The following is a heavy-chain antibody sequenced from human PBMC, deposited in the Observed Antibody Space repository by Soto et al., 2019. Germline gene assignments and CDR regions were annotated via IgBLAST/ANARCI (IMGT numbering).Heavy chain of an antibody. Sequence: EVQLLESGGGLVQPGGSLRLSCAASGFTFSSYAMSWVRQAPGKGLEWVSAISGSGGSTYYADSVKGRFTISRDNSKNTLYLQMNSRRAADTAVYYCAKGYYYDSSGSALLDYCGQGTLVTVSS. CDR3: AKGYYYDSSGSALLDY. D-gene: IGHD3-22*01. V-gene: IGHV3-23*01. CDR1: GFTFSSYA. J-gene: IGHJ4*02. CDR2: ISGSGGST.